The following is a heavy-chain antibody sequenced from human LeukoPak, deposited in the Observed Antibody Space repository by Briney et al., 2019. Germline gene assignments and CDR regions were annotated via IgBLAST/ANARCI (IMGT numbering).Heavy chain of an antibody. D-gene: IGHD3-16*01. V-gene: IGHV3-23*01. CDR1: GFTFSSYA. CDR3: AKDVMITFGPVMAPPFDY. J-gene: IGHJ4*02. CDR2: ISGSGGRT. Sequence: GGSLRLSCAASGFTFSSYAMSWVRQAPGKGLEWVSGISGSGGRTYYADSVKGRFTISRDNSKNTLFLLMNSLRAEDTAVYYCAKDVMITFGPVMAPPFDYWGQGTLVTVSS.